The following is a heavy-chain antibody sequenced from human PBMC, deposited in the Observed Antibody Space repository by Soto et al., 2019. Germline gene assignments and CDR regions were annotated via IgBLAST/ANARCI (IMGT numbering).Heavy chain of an antibody. CDR2: IYYSGST. J-gene: IGHJ5*02. V-gene: IGHV4-39*01. CDR1: GGSISSSSYY. D-gene: IGHD1-1*01. Sequence: QLQLQESGPGLVKPSETLSLTCTVSGGSISSSSYYWGWIRQPPGKGLEWIGSIYYSGSTYYNPSLKSRVTISVDTSKNQFSLKLSSVTAADTAVYYCARCKKGWHDLLGFDPWGQGTLVTVSS. CDR3: ARCKKGWHDLLGFDP.